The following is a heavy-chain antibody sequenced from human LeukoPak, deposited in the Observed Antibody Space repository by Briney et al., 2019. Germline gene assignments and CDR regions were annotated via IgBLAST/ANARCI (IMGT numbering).Heavy chain of an antibody. CDR3: TSMGKNDYVWGSYRQFDY. CDR2: IRSKANSYAT. J-gene: IGHJ4*02. D-gene: IGHD3-16*02. V-gene: IGHV3-73*01. Sequence: GGSLKLSCAASGFTFSGSAMHWVRQASGKGLEWVGRIRSKANSYATAYAASVKGRFTISRDDSKNTAYLQMNSLKTEGTAVYYCTSMGKNDYVWGSYRQFDYWGQGTLVTVSS. CDR1: GFTFSGSA.